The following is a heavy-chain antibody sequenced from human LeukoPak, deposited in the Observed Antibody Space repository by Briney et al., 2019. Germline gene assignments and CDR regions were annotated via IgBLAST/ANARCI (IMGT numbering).Heavy chain of an antibody. Sequence: ASVKVSYKASGYTLTTHYIHWVRQAPGQGLEWMGIINPSGGSTSYAQKFQGRVTMTRDTSTSTVYMEVSSLRSEDTAVYYCARDEGYCSSTNCYLFDYWGQGTLVTVSS. J-gene: IGHJ4*02. CDR1: GYTLTTHY. D-gene: IGHD2-2*01. CDR2: INPSGGST. V-gene: IGHV1-46*03. CDR3: ARDEGYCSSTNCYLFDY.